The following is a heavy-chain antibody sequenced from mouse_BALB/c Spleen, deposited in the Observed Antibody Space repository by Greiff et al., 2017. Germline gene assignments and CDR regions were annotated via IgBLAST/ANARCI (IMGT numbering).Heavy chain of an antibody. D-gene: IGHD2-3*01. CDR1: GFNIKDYY. V-gene: IGHV14-4*02. CDR2: IDPENGDT. Sequence: EVQLQQSGAELVRSGASVKLSCTASGFNIKDYYMHWVKQRPEQGLEWIGWIDPENGDTEYAPKFQGKATMTADTSSNTAYLQLSSLTSEDTAVYYCNAFDGQGYFDYGGQGTTLTVSS. J-gene: IGHJ2*01. CDR3: NAFDGQGYFDY.